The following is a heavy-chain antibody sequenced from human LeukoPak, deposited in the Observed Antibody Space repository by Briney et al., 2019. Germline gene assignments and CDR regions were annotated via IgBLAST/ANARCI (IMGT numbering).Heavy chain of an antibody. CDR3: AKGSTIFGVVIALDY. CDR1: GFTFSSYA. V-gene: IGHV3-23*01. Sequence: GGSLRLSCAASGFTFSSYAMSWVRQAPGKGLEWVSAISGSGGSAYYADSVKGRFTISRDNSKNTLYLQMNSLRAEDTAVYYCAKGSTIFGVVIALDYWGQGTLVTVSS. CDR2: ISGSGGSA. J-gene: IGHJ4*02. D-gene: IGHD3-3*01.